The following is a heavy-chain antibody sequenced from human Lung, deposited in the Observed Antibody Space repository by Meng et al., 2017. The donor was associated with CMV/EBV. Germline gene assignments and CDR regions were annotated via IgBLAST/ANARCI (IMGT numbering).Heavy chain of an antibody. J-gene: IGHJ4*02. D-gene: IGHD6-6*01. CDR3: VRRRGGSSWGDFDY. V-gene: IGHV1-8*01. Sequence: ASXXVSXKASGYTFTSYDINWVRQATGQGLEWMGWMNPNSGNTGYAQNFQGRVTMTRNTSISTVYMELSGLRCEDTAVYYCVRRRGGSSWGDFDYWGQGTPVTVSS. CDR1: GYTFTSYD. CDR2: MNPNSGNT.